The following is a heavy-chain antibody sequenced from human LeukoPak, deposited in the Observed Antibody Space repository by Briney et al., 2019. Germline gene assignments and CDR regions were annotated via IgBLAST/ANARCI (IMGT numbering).Heavy chain of an antibody. CDR2: IYYSGST. J-gene: IGHJ3*02. V-gene: IGHV4-59*01. D-gene: IGHD6-13*01. CDR1: GGSISSYY. CDR3: ARAGYSSSRGAFDI. Sequence: TSETLSLTCTVSGGSISSYYWSWIRQPPGKGLEWIGYIYYSGSTNYNPSLKSRVTISVDTSKNQFSLKLSSVTAAGTAVYYCARAGYSSSRGAFDIWGQGTMVTVSS.